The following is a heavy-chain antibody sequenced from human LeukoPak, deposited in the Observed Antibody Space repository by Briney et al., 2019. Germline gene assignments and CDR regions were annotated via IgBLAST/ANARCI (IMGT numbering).Heavy chain of an antibody. D-gene: IGHD3-10*01. Sequence: ASVTVSCKASGYTFTNSDINGVRQATGQGLEGMGWKNPNNYHTGYAQKFQGRVTMTRSTSISTAYMELRRISSEDTDVYYCARGQVWEENSGTYYKLANWFDPWGQGTLVTVSS. J-gene: IGHJ5*02. CDR1: GYTFTNSD. CDR2: KNPNNYHT. V-gene: IGHV1-8*01. CDR3: ARGQVWEENSGTYYKLANWFDP.